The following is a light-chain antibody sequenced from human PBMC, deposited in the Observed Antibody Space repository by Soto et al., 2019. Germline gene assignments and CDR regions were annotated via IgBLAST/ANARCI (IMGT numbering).Light chain of an antibody. J-gene: IGKJ4*01. CDR3: QRYNNWPLT. V-gene: IGKV3-15*01. CDR1: QGIGST. CDR2: DAS. Sequence: EIVMTQSPGTLSLSPGEGATLSCRASQGIGSTLAWYQHKPGQTPRLLIYDASTRATGVPARFSGSGSGTEFTLTINSLQSEDFAVYYCQRYNNWPLTFGGGTKVDIK.